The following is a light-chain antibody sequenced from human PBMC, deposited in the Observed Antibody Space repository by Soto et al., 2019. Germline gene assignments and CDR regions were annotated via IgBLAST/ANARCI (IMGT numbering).Light chain of an antibody. CDR1: SSNIGSNY. V-gene: IGLV1-47*01. CDR3: AAWDDSLSGHWV. Sequence: QSVLTQPPSASGTPGQRVTISCSGSSSNIGSNYVYWYQQLPGTAPKLLIYRNNQRPSGVPDRFSGSKSGTSASLAISGLRSEEEADYCCAAWDDSLSGHWVFGGGTKLTVL. CDR2: RNN. J-gene: IGLJ3*02.